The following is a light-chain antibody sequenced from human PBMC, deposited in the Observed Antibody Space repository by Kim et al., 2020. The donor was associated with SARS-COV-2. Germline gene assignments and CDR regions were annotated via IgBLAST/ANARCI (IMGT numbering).Light chain of an antibody. J-gene: IGKJ4*01. CDR2: KAS. CDR3: QQYYSSPLT. V-gene: IGKV1-5*03. Sequence: ASVGDRVTITCRASQSIFTWLAWFQQKPGKAPNVLIYKASSLETGVPSRFSGSGSGTEFTLTISSLRSDDFATYYCQQYYSSPLTFGGGTKVDIK. CDR1: QSIFTW.